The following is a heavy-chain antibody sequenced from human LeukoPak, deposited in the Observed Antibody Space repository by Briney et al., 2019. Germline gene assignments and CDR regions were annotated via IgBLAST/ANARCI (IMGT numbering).Heavy chain of an antibody. D-gene: IGHD6-6*01. Sequence: GASVKVSCKASGGTFSSYAISWVRQAPGQGLEWMGGIIPIFGTANYAQKFQGRVTITADKSTSTAYMELSSLRSEDTAVYYCARGLGQYRASRYYYYMDVWGKGTTVTVSS. CDR2: IIPIFGTA. CDR1: GGTFSSYA. V-gene: IGHV1-69*06. CDR3: ARGLGQYRASRYYYYMDV. J-gene: IGHJ6*03.